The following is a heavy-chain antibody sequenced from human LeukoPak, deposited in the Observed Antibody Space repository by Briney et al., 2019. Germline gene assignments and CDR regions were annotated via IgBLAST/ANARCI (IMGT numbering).Heavy chain of an antibody. V-gene: IGHV4-59*01. CDR3: AREAYSSSFFYFDY. CDR1: GGSISSYY. Sequence: SETLSLTCSVSGGSISSYYWSWIRQPPGRGQEWIGYVSYTGTTNYNSSLKSRVTISLDRSKNQFSLKLSSVTAADTAVYYCAREAYSSSFFYFDYRGQGTLVTVSS. CDR2: VSYTGTT. D-gene: IGHD6-13*01. J-gene: IGHJ4*02.